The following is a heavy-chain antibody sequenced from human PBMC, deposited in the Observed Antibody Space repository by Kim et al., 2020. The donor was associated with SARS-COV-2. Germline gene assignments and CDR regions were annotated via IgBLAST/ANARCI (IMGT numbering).Heavy chain of an antibody. V-gene: IGHV3-15*01. CDR3: TTFFSGWYQSPDY. J-gene: IGHJ4*02. CDR2: IKSKTDGGTT. CDR1: GFTFSNAW. Sequence: GGSLRLSCAASGFTFSNAWMSWVRQAPGKGLEWVGRIKSKTDGGTTDYAAPVKGRFTISRDDSKNTLYLQMNSLKTEDTAVYYCTTFFSGWYQSPDYWGQGTLVTVSS. D-gene: IGHD6-19*01.